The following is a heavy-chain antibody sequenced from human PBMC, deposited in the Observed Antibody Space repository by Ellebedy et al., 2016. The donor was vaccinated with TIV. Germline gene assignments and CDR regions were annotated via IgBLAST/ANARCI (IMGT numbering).Heavy chain of an antibody. CDR3: ARVDY. CDR1: GFSVTNYY. J-gene: IGHJ4*02. Sequence: GGSLRLSCAASGFSVTNYYMTWVRQAPGKGVDWVSVIYTGGTTYYADSVKGRFTISRDTSRNTVSLQMNSLRAEDTAVYYCARVDYWGQGSLVTVSS. CDR2: IYTGGTT. V-gene: IGHV3-53*01.